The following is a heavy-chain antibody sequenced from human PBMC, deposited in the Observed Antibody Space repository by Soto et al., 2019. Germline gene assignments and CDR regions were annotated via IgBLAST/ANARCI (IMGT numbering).Heavy chain of an antibody. CDR2: FRAGGDDGTT. CDR1: GFTFSSYS. V-gene: IGHV3-23*01. Sequence: PGGSLRLSCAASGFTFSSYSMSWVRQAPGKGLEWVSGFRAGGDDGTTYYADSVKGRFTISRDNSKNTLFLQMNSLRAEDTAIYYCAKKVNSGSGSQYFDYFGQGTLVTVSS. CDR3: AKKVNSGSGSQYFDY. D-gene: IGHD3-10*01. J-gene: IGHJ4*02.